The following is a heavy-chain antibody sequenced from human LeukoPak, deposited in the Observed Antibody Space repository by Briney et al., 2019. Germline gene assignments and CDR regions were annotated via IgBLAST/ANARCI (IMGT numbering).Heavy chain of an antibody. CDR1: GYTFTSYD. J-gene: IGHJ5*02. D-gene: IGHD6-19*01. V-gene: IGHV1-8*03. CDR3: ARGYGSGWYLDWFDP. Sequence: ASVKVSCKASGYTFTSYDINWVRQATGQGLEWMGWMNPNSGNTGYAQKFQGRVTITRNTSISTAYMELSSLRSEDTAVYYCARGYGSGWYLDWFDPWGQGTLVTVSS. CDR2: MNPNSGNT.